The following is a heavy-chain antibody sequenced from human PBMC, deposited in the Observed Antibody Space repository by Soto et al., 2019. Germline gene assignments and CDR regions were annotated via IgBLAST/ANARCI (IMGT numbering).Heavy chain of an antibody. CDR2: ISYGGST. D-gene: IGHD2-15*01. J-gene: IGHJ4*02. Sequence: QVQLQESGPGLVKPSQTLSLTCTVSGGSINSGGYCWSWIRQHPGKGLEWIGCISYGGSTSYNPSIKSVVTFSDETSKNQFSLTLASVTAADTAVYYCSGEILVWGQGALITVSS. CDR3: SGEILV. CDR1: GGSINSGGYC. V-gene: IGHV4-31*01.